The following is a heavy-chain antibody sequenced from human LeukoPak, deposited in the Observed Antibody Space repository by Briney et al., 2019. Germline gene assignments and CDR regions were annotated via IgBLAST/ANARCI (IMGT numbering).Heavy chain of an antibody. V-gene: IGHV3-30*18. Sequence: PGGFLRLSCAASGFTFSSYGMHWVRQAPGKGLEWVAVISYDGSNKYYADSVKGRFTISRDNSKNTLYLQMNSLRAEDTAVYYCAKDLITMVRGVITSFDYWGQGTLVTVSS. CDR3: AKDLITMVRGVITSFDY. J-gene: IGHJ4*02. D-gene: IGHD3-10*01. CDR2: ISYDGSNK. CDR1: GFTFSSYG.